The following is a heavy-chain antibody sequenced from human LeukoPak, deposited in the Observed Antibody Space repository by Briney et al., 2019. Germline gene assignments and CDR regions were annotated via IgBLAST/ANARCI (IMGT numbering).Heavy chain of an antibody. CDR3: AGEYSNSKSPLRFDY. CDR1: GGTFSSYA. V-gene: IGHV1-69*13. Sequence: ASVKVSCKASGGTFSSYAINWVRQAPGQGLEWMGGIIPIFGTTNYAQKFQGRVAITADESTSTAYMELRSLRSEDTAVYYCAGEYSNSKSPLRFDYWGQGTLVTVSS. CDR2: IIPIFGTT. J-gene: IGHJ4*02. D-gene: IGHD6-6*01.